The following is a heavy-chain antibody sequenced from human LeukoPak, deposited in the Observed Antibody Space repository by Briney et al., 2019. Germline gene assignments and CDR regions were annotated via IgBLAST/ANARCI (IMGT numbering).Heavy chain of an antibody. V-gene: IGHV3-33*01. Sequence: PGRSLRLSCVVSGLIFETSGMHWVRRAPGKGLEWVAIIWYDGSKDYYADPVKGRFTISRDNSKNTLYLQMNSLSAEDTALYYCAGGYSGYVLKIDYWGQGTLVTVSS. D-gene: IGHD5-12*01. J-gene: IGHJ4*02. CDR3: AGGYSGYVLKIDY. CDR2: IWYDGSKD. CDR1: GLIFETSG.